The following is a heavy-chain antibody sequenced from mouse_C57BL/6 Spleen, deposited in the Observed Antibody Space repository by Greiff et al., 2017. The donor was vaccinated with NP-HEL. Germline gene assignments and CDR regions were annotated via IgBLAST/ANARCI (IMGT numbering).Heavy chain of an antibody. CDR3: ARGEGAMDY. Sequence: VQLQQPGAELVKPGASVKLSCKASGYTFTSYWMQWVKQRPGQGLEWIGEIDPSDSYTNYNQKFKGKATLTVDPSSSTSYMQLSSLTSEDSAVYYCARGEGAMDYWGQGTSVTVSS. J-gene: IGHJ4*01. CDR1: GYTFTSYW. D-gene: IGHD2-13*01. CDR2: IDPSDSYT. V-gene: IGHV1-50*01.